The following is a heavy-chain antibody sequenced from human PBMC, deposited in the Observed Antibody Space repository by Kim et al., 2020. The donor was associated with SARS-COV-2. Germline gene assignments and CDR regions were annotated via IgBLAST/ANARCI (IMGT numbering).Heavy chain of an antibody. Sequence: VKGRFTISRDNSKNTLYLQMNSLRAEDTAVYYCARDCHYYDSSGYYLFDYWGQGTLVTVSS. CDR3: ARDCHYYDSSGYYLFDY. J-gene: IGHJ4*02. V-gene: IGHV3-30*07. D-gene: IGHD3-22*01.